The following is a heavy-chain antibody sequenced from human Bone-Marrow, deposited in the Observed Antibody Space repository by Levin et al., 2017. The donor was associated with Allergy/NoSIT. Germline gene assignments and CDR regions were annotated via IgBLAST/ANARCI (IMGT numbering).Heavy chain of an antibody. J-gene: IGHJ5*02. Sequence: SETLSLTCAVSGDSITSTIWWTWIRQTPGKGLEWIGQVFHSGDTNYNPSLQSRVTMSVDKSKNQFSLRLNSVTAADTGVYYCARDLGALAGTWGQGTLVTVSS. CDR3: ARDLGALAGT. D-gene: IGHD6-19*01. CDR2: VFHSGDT. V-gene: IGHV4-4*02. CDR1: GDSITSTIW.